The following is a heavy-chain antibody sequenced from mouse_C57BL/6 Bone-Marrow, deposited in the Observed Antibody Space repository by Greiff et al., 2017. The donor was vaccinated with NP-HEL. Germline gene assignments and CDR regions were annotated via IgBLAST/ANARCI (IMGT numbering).Heavy chain of an antibody. V-gene: IGHV7-3*01. Sequence: EVKLVESGGGLVQPGGSLSLSCAASGFTFTDYYMSWVRQPPGKALEWLGFIRNKANGYTTEYSASVKGRFTISRDNSQSILYLQMNALRAEDSATYYCARGITTGFAMDYWGQGTSVTVSS. J-gene: IGHJ4*01. D-gene: IGHD1-1*01. CDR2: IRNKANGYTT. CDR3: ARGITTGFAMDY. CDR1: GFTFTDYY.